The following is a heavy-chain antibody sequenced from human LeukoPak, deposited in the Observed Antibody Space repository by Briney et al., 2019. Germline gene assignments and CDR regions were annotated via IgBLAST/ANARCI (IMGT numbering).Heavy chain of an antibody. V-gene: IGHV4-39*07. J-gene: IGHJ4*02. CDR1: GGSTASSSHY. D-gene: IGHD5-18*01. CDR2: IYYSGST. CDR3: ARVGGGYTYGCDY. Sequence: SETLSLTCTVSGGSTASSSHYWGWIRQSPGKGLEWIGAIYYSGSTYYNPSLKSRVTISVDKSKNQFSLKLSSVTAADTAVYYCARVGGGYTYGCDYWGQGTLVTVSS.